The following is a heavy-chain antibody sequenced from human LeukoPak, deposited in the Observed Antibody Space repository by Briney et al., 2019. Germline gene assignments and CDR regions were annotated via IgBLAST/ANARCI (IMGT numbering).Heavy chain of an antibody. V-gene: IGHV3-15*01. D-gene: IGHD2-8*01. CDR3: TAGVGQSDFDY. CDR1: GFTFSNAW. J-gene: IGHJ4*02. CDR2: VKSKSNGGTT. Sequence: GGSLRLSCAASGFTFSNAWMSWVRQAPGKGLEWVVRVKSKSNGGTTGYAAPVKGRFTISRDDSKNTYLQMNRLKSEDTAVYFCTAGVGQSDFDYWGQGTLVTVSS.